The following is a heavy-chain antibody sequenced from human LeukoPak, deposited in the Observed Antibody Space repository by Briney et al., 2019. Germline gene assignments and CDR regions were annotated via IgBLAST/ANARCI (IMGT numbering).Heavy chain of an antibody. V-gene: IGHV1-69*04. CDR1: GGTFSSYA. J-gene: IGHJ4*02. CDR2: IIPILGIA. Sequence: ASVKVSCKASGGTFSSYAISWVRQAPGQGLEWMRRIIPILGIANYAQKFQGRVTITADKSTSTAYMELSSLRSEDTAVYYCARGSAIVVDPPDYWGQGTLVTVSS. D-gene: IGHD2-21*01. CDR3: ARGSAIVVDPPDY.